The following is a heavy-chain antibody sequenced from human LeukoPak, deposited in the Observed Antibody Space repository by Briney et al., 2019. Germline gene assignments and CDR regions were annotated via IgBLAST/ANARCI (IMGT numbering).Heavy chain of an antibody. J-gene: IGHJ4*02. CDR3: VRHDSYIPY. CDR1: GFRFNNYA. D-gene: IGHD5-18*01. CDR2: ISDSGRST. Sequence: GGSLRLSCAASGFRFNNYAMSWVRQAPGKGLEWVSGISDSGRSTYYAGSVKGRFTISRDNSKNTVHLQMNNLRVDDTAVYFCVRHDSYIPYWGQGTLVTVSS. V-gene: IGHV3-23*01.